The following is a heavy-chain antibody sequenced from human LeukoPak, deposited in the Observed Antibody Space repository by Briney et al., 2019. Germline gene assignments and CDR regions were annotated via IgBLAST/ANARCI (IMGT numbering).Heavy chain of an antibody. CDR1: GFTFSSYI. V-gene: IGHV3-21*01. J-gene: IGHJ3*02. CDR3: ARDFSMTGALDAFDI. CDR2: ISSSSSYI. D-gene: IGHD1-20*01. Sequence: GGSLRLSCAASGFTFSSYIMNWVRQAPGKGLEWVSSISSSSSYIYYADSVKGRFTISRDSAKNSLYLQMNSLRAEDTAVYYCARDFSMTGALDAFDIWGQGTMVTVSS.